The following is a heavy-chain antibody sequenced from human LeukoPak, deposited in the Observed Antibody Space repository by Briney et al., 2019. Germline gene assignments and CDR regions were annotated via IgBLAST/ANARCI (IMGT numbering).Heavy chain of an antibody. CDR2: IYYSGST. D-gene: IGHD5-24*01. CDR1: GGSISSYY. Sequence: SETLSLTCTVSGGSISSYYWSWIRQPPGKGLEWIGYIYYSGSTNYNPSLKSRVTISVDTSKNQFSLKLSSVTAADTAVYYCAGGDGYNSRRPFDYWGQGTLVTVSS. J-gene: IGHJ4*02. CDR3: AGGDGYNSRRPFDY. V-gene: IGHV4-59*01.